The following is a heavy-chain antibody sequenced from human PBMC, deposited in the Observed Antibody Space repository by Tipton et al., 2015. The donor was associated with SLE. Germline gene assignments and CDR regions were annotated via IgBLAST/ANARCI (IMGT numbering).Heavy chain of an antibody. J-gene: IGHJ1*01. CDR2: IYNSGTT. D-gene: IGHD4-17*01. CDR3: AGPYGDYGYFHH. V-gene: IGHV4-39*07. CDR1: GDSISNNNYY. Sequence: TLSLTCTISGDSISNNNYYWGWIRQPPGKGLEWIGSIYNSGTTKYNPSLKSRVSMSVDTSKNQISLRLSSVTAADTAVYFCAGPYGDYGYFHHWGQGTLVTVSS.